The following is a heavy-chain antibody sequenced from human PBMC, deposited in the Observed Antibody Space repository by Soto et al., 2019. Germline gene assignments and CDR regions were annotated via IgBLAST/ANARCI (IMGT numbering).Heavy chain of an antibody. D-gene: IGHD3-3*01. Sequence: SETVSLTCAVYGGSFSGYYWSWIRQPPGKGLEWIGEINHSGSTNYNPSLKSRVTISVDTSKNQFSLKLSSVTAADTAVYYCASCSYYDFWGGYYRAAFDIWGQGTMVTVSS. J-gene: IGHJ3*02. CDR1: GGSFSGYY. CDR3: ASCSYYDFWGGYYRAAFDI. V-gene: IGHV4-34*01. CDR2: INHSGST.